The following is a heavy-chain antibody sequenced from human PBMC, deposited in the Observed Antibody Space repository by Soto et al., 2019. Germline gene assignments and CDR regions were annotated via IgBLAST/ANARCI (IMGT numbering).Heavy chain of an antibody. J-gene: IGHJ4*02. CDR1: GFTFSSYT. Sequence: GGSLRLSCAASGFTFSSYTLNWVRRAPGKGLEWVAVIWFDGNKQHYADSVKGRFTISRDNSKNTLYVQMTSLRAEDTAVYYCARGLQSLFDYWGQGTLVTVSS. V-gene: IGHV3-33*08. CDR2: IWFDGNKQ. CDR3: ARGLQSLFDY.